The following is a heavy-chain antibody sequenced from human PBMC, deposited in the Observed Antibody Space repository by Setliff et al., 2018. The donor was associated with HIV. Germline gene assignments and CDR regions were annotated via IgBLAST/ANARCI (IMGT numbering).Heavy chain of an antibody. Sequence: SETLSLTCTVSGGSIRSSNYYWAWIRQTPGKGLEWIASIDDRGSTHHSPSLKSRVTMAVDTPKNQFSLRFDSSTAADTAIYFCAASYGSSWFGPFDYCGQGTLVTVSS. J-gene: IGHJ4*02. CDR3: AASYGSSWFGPFDY. CDR1: GGSIRSSNYY. CDR2: IDDRGST. D-gene: IGHD6-13*01. V-gene: IGHV4-39*01.